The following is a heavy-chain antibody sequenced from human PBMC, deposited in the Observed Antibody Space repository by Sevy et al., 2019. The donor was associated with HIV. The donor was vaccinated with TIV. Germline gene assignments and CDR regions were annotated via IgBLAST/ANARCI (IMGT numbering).Heavy chain of an antibody. D-gene: IGHD3-3*01. V-gene: IGHV4-34*01. CDR1: GGSFSGYY. J-gene: IGHJ6*03. CDR2: INHSGST. Sequence: SKTLSLTCAVYGGSFSGYYWSWIRQPPGKGLEWIGEINHSGSTNYNPSLKSRVTISVDTSKNQFSLKLSSVTAADTAVYYCARGKGYYDFWSGQSYYYYMDVWGKGTTVTVSS. CDR3: ARGKGYYDFWSGQSYYYYMDV.